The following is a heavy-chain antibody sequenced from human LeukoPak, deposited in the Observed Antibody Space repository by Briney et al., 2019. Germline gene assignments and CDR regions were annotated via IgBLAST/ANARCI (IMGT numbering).Heavy chain of an antibody. Sequence: GGSLRLSCTASGGKIRYHYMDWVRQGPGKGLVWVSRLKSDGSSTKYADSVQGRFTISRADAKNTLYLQMASVRDEDAAVYYYGRTTIETQYIDRGGQGTLVTVSS. CDR3: GRTTIETQYIDR. CDR2: LKSDGSST. V-gene: IGHV3-74*03. CDR1: GGKIRYHY. D-gene: IGHD5-24*01. J-gene: IGHJ4*02.